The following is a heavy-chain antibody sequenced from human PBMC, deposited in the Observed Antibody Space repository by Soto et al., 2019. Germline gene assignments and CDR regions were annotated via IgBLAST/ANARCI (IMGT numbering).Heavy chain of an antibody. CDR2: IYYSGST. CDR1: GGSISSSSYY. D-gene: IGHD2-15*01. J-gene: IGHJ3*02. V-gene: IGHV4-39*01. CDR3: ARHGVVAATGDAFDI. Sequence: QLQLQESGPGLVKPSETLSLTCTVSGGSISSSSYYWGWIRQPPGKGLEWIGSIYYSGSTYYNPSLKSRVTISVDTSKNQFSLKLSSVTAADTAVYYCARHGVVAATGDAFDIWGQGTMVTVSS.